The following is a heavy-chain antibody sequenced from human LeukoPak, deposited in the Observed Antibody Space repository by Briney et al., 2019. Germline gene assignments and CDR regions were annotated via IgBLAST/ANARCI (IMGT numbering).Heavy chain of an antibody. J-gene: IGHJ4*02. V-gene: IGHV3-30*04. D-gene: IGHD2-2*01. CDR1: GFTFSSYA. CDR2: ISYDGSNK. Sequence: GGSLRLSCAASGFTFSSYAMHWVRQAPGKGLEWVAVISYDGSNKYYADSVKGRFTISRDNSKNTLYLQMNSLRAEDTAVYYCARDGVVVVPAAMRRPRAGYFDYWGQGTLVTVS. CDR3: ARDGVVVVPAAMRRPRAGYFDY.